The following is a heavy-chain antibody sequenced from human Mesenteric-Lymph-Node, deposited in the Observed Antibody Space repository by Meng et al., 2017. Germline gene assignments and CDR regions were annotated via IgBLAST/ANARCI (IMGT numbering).Heavy chain of an antibody. J-gene: IGHJ5*02. Sequence: LVQSGAGGKNPGAYVKVSCKASGYTFTSYYMHWVRQAPGHGLEWMGIINPSGGSTSYAQKFQGRVTMTRDTSTSTVYMELSSLRSEDTAVYYCARVRWAVTTSSDWFDPWGQGTLVTVSS. D-gene: IGHD4-17*01. V-gene: IGHV1-46*01. CDR3: ARVRWAVTTSSDWFDP. CDR2: INPSGGST. CDR1: GYTFTSYY.